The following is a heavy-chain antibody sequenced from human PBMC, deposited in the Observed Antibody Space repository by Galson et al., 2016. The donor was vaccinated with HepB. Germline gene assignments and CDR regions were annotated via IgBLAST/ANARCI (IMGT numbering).Heavy chain of an antibody. J-gene: IGHJ5*02. CDR3: AKDFRYGSA. CDR1: GYTFRSYA. V-gene: IGHV3-23*01. D-gene: IGHD6-19*01. Sequence: SLRLSCAAGYTFRSYAMTWVRQAPGQGWEWVSGISVYGITYYADSVQGRFTVSRDNSKSTLYLQMNSLRAEDTAIYYCAKDFRYGSAWGPGTLVTVSS. CDR2: ISVYGIT.